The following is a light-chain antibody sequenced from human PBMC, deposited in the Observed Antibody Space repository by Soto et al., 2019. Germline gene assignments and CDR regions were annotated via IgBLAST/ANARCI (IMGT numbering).Light chain of an antibody. CDR3: CSYADNNTYV. J-gene: IGLJ1*01. Sequence: QSALTQPPSASGSPGQSVAISCTGTSSDVGGYNYVSWYQQHPGKAPKLMIYEVNKRPSWVSNRLSGSRSGKTASLTISGLQTEDEADYYCCSYADNNTYVFGSGTKVTVL. V-gene: IGLV2-8*01. CDR1: SSDVGGYNY. CDR2: EVN.